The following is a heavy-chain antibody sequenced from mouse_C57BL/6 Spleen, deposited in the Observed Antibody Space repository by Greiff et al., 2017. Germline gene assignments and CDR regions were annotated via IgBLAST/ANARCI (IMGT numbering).Heavy chain of an antibody. Sequence: VQLQQPGAELVKPGASVKLSCKASGYTFTSYWMHWVKQRPGQGLEWIGMIHPNSGSTNYNEKFKSKATLTVDKSSSTAYMQLSSLTSEDSAVYYCARRGIYDDYPHYAMDYWGQGTSVTVSS. CDR2: IHPNSGST. V-gene: IGHV1-64*01. CDR1: GYTFTSYW. J-gene: IGHJ4*01. D-gene: IGHD2-4*01. CDR3: ARRGIYDDYPHYAMDY.